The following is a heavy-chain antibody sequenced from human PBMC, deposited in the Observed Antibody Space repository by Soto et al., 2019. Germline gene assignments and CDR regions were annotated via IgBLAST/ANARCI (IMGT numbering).Heavy chain of an antibody. Sequence: ASLKFSCKASGYTSTSYYMRWVRQAHGQGLEWMGIINPSGGSTSYAQKFQGRVTMTRDTSTSTVYMELSSLRSEDTAVYYCARVATYYDSSGYFDYWGLGTLVTVS. CDR2: INPSGGST. CDR3: ARVATYYDSSGYFDY. J-gene: IGHJ4*02. CDR1: GYTSTSYY. V-gene: IGHV1-46*01. D-gene: IGHD3-22*01.